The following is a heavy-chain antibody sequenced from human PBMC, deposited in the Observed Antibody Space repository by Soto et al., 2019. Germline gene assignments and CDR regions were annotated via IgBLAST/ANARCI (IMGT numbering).Heavy chain of an antibody. D-gene: IGHD1-1*01. V-gene: IGHV3-23*01. J-gene: IGHJ4*02. Sequence: GWSLRLSFAASGFPFSSYAMSWVRQAPGKGLEWVSAISGSGGSTYYADSVKGRFTISRDNSKNTLYLQMNSLRAEDKDVYYCAKAAWTLIDYWGQGTLVTVYS. CDR1: GFPFSSYA. CDR3: AKAAWTLIDY. CDR2: ISGSGGST.